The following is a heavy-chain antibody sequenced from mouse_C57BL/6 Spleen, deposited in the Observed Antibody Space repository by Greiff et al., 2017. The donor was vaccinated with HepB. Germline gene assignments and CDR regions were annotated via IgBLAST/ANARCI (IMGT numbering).Heavy chain of an antibody. CDR2: IDPNSGGT. V-gene: IGHV1-72*01. CDR3: ARGAFFATVVAREYYFDY. D-gene: IGHD1-1*01. CDR1: GYTFTSYW. J-gene: IGHJ2*01. Sequence: VQLQQSGAELVKPGASVKLSCKASGYTFTSYWMHWVKQRPGRGLEWIGRIDPNSGGTKYNEKFKSKATLTVDKPSSTAYMQLSSLTSEDSAVYDCARGAFFATVVAREYYFDYWGQGTTLTVSS.